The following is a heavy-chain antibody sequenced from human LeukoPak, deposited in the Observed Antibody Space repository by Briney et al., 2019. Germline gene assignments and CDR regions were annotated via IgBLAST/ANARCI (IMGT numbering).Heavy chain of an antibody. CDR1: GGSISSGTYY. Sequence: PSETLSLTCTVSGGSISSGTYYWGWVRQPPGKGLEWIGSICYSGSTSYNPSLKSRVTISVDTSKNQFSLKLDSVTAADTAVYYCARNASDSGTSYFDYWGQGTLVTVSS. J-gene: IGHJ4*02. CDR2: ICYSGST. D-gene: IGHD1-26*01. CDR3: ARNASDSGTSYFDY. V-gene: IGHV4-39*01.